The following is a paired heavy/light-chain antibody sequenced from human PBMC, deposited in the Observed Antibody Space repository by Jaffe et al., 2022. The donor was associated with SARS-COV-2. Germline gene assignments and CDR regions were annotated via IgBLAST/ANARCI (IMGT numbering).Light chain of an antibody. CDR3: SSYTSSSTL. CDR2: EVS. V-gene: IGLV2-14*01. Sequence: QSALTQPASVSGSPGQSITISCTGTSSDVGGYNYVSWYQQHPGKAPKLMIYEVSNRPSGVPDRFSGSKSGNTASLTISGLQAEDEADYYCSSYTSSSTLFGTGTKVTVL. CDR1: SSDVGGYNY. J-gene: IGLJ1*01.
Heavy chain of an antibody. Sequence: QVQLQESGPGLVKPSQTLSLTCTVSGGSISSGGYYWSWIRQHPGKGLEWIGYIYYSGSTYYNPSLKSRVTISVDTSKNQFSLKLSSVTAADTAVYYCAREYGDYEVGAKGYYYGMDVWGQGTTVTVSS. V-gene: IGHV4-31*03. CDR3: AREYGDYEVGAKGYYYGMDV. CDR1: GGSISSGGYY. D-gene: IGHD4-17*01. J-gene: IGHJ6*02. CDR2: IYYSGST.